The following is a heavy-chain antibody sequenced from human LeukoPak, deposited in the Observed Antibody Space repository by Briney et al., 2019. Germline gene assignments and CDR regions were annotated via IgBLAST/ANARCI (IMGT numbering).Heavy chain of an antibody. V-gene: IGHV1-69*05. CDR3: ARQLNYGDYVGVDE. J-gene: IGHJ4*02. D-gene: IGHD4-17*01. Sequence: SVKVSCKASGGTFSSYAISLVRQAPGQGLDWMGGIIPIFGTANYAQKFQGRVTITTDESTSTAYMELSSPRTEVTAVYYCARQLNYGDYVGVDEWGQGSLVTLSS. CDR2: IIPIFGTA. CDR1: GGTFSSYA.